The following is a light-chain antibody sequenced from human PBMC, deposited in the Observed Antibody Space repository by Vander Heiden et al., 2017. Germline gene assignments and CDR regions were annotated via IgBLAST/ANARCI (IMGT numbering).Light chain of an antibody. J-gene: IGKJ5*01. CDR2: LGS. CDR3: MQALQTPIT. CDR1: QGLLHSNGYNY. V-gene: IGKV2-28*01. Sequence: DIVMTQSPLSLPVTPGEPASISCRSSQGLLHSNGYNYLDWYLQKPGQSPQLLIYLGSNRDSGVPDRFSGSGSGTDFTLKISRVEAEDVGVYYCMQALQTPITFGQGTRLEIK.